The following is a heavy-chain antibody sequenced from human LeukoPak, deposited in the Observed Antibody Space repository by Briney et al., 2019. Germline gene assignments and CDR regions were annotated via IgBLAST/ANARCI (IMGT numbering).Heavy chain of an antibody. CDR3: ARGVVPAANAWFDP. CDR2: ISRGIGTI. J-gene: IGHJ5*02. CDR1: GFTFNTHS. D-gene: IGHD2-2*01. Sequence: PGGSLRLSCAVSGFTFNTHSMKWVRQAPGKGLEWIAYISRGIGTIHYADSVKGRFTISRDNSKNTLYLQMNSLRAEDTAVYYCARGVVPAANAWFDPWGQGTLVTVSS. V-gene: IGHV3-48*01.